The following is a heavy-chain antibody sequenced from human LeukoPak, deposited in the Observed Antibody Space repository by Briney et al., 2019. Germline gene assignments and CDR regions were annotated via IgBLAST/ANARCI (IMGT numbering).Heavy chain of an antibody. CDR3: ARGLSYTFIVVVPAAMPAEDGFDP. J-gene: IGHJ5*02. D-gene: IGHD2-2*01. V-gene: IGHV3-21*01. CDR1: GFIVSSNY. CDR2: ISSSSSYI. Sequence: GGSLRLSCVASGFIVSSNYMTWVRQAPGKGLECVSSISSSSSYIYYADSVKGRFTISRDNAKNSLYLQMNSLRAEDTAVYYCARGLSYTFIVVVPAAMPAEDGFDPWGQGTLVTVSS.